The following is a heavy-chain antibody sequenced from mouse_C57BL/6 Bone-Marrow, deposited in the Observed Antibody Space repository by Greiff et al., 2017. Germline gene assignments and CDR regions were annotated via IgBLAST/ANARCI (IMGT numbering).Heavy chain of an antibody. J-gene: IGHJ4*01. CDR3: ARVTPVVARAMDY. CDR1: GFNFKDYY. Sequence: EVQLQQSGAELVKPGASVKLSCTASGFNFKDYYMHWVKQRTEQGLEWIGRIDPEVGETKYAPKFQVKATLTADTSSNTAYLQLSSLTSEDTAVDYCARVTPVVARAMDYWGKGTSVTVSS. CDR2: IDPEVGET. V-gene: IGHV14-2*01. D-gene: IGHD1-1*01.